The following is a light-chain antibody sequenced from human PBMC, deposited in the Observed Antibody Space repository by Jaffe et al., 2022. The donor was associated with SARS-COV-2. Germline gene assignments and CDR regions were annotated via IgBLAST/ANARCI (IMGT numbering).Light chain of an antibody. Sequence: EIVLTQSPGTLSLSPGESATLSCRASERVSISDFAWYQQRPGQAPRLLIYGASNRATGIPDRFRGGGSGTDFTLTISRLEPEDFAVYYCHQYGPSTWTFGQGTKVAIK. CDR2: GAS. CDR3: HQYGPSTWT. J-gene: IGKJ1*01. CDR1: ERVSISD. V-gene: IGKV3-20*01.